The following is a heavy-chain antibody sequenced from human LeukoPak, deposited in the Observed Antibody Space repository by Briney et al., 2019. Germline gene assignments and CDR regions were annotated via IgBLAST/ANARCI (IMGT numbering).Heavy chain of an antibody. Sequence: SGGSLRLSCAASGFAFDDYGMSWVRQAPGKGLEWVSGINWNGGSIGYADSVKGRFTISRDNAKNSLYLQMNSLTAEDTAVYYCARKMKTGDRVGTFDIWGQGTMVTVSS. CDR3: ARKMKTGDRVGTFDI. V-gene: IGHV3-20*04. J-gene: IGHJ3*02. CDR1: GFAFDDYG. CDR2: INWNGGSI. D-gene: IGHD1-1*01.